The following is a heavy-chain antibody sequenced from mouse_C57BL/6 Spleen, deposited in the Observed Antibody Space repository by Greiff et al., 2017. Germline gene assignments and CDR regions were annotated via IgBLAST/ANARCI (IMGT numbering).Heavy chain of an antibody. J-gene: IGHJ4*01. Sequence: QVQLQQSGAELVRPGASVTLSCKASGYTFTDYEMHWVKQTPVHGLEWIGAIDPETGGTAYNQKFKGKAILTADKSSSTAYMELRSLTSEDSAVYYCTRWGRSGYVNYAMDYWGQGTSVTVSS. CDR1: GYTFTDYE. CDR3: TRWGRSGYVNYAMDY. D-gene: IGHD3-2*02. V-gene: IGHV1-15*01. CDR2: IDPETGGT.